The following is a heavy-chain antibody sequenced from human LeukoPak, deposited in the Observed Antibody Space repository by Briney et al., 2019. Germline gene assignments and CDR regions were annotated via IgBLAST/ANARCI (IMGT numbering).Heavy chain of an antibody. V-gene: IGHV3-21*01. D-gene: IGHD3-9*01. J-gene: IGHJ4*02. CDR3: ARTYYDILTGYNPYFDY. Sequence: GGSLRLSCAASGFTVSSNYMSWVRQAPGKGLEWVSSITASSTAIYSADSVKGRFTISRDNAKNFLYLQMNSLRAEDTAVYYCARTYYDILTGYNPYFDYWGQGILVTVSS. CDR2: ITASSTAI. CDR1: GFTVSSNY.